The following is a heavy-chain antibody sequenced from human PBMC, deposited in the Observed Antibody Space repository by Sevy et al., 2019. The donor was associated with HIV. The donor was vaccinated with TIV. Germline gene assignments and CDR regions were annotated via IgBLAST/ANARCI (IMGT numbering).Heavy chain of an antibody. V-gene: IGHV3-33*01. CDR3: ARDAARVIVPTAGFDS. J-gene: IGHJ5*01. D-gene: IGHD1-1*01. CDR1: GFTFRSFS. Sequence: GGSLRLSCVASGFTFRSFSMHWVRQAPGKGLEWVAAIWYDGRTERYSDSVQGRFTISRDNSKKTLYLQMNSLRNEDTAIYYCARDAARVIVPTAGFDSWGQGTLVTVSS. CDR2: IWYDGRTE.